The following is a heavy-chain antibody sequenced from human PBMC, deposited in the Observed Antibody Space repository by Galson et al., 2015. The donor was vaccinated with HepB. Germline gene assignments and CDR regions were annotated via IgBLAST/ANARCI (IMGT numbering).Heavy chain of an antibody. CDR2: IKQDGSEK. V-gene: IGHV3-7*03. D-gene: IGHD6-13*01. CDR1: GFTFSSYW. Sequence: SLRLSCAASGFTFSSYWMSWVRQAPGKGLEWVANIKQDGSEKYYVDSVKGRFTISRDNAKNSLYLQMNSLRAEDTAVYYCARGPAAHGRFYYYYGMDVWGQGTTVTVSS. J-gene: IGHJ6*02. CDR3: ARGPAAHGRFYYYYGMDV.